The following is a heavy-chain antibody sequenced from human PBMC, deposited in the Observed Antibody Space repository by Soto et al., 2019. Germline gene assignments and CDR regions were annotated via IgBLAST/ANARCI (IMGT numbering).Heavy chain of an antibody. CDR3: TRVISGSPGLFDY. V-gene: IGHV3-74*01. D-gene: IGHD1-26*01. Sequence: GGSLRLSCVASGFTISNYWMHWVRQAPGKGLIWVSRISPDGTTTNYADSVKGRFTISRGNAKNTLYLQMDSLRAEDTALYYCTRVISGSPGLFDYWGQGTLVTVSS. J-gene: IGHJ4*02. CDR1: GFTISNYW. CDR2: ISPDGTTT.